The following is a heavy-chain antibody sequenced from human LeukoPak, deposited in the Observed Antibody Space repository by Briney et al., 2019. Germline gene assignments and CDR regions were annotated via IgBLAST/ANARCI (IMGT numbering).Heavy chain of an antibody. CDR3: ARFVSGWYYFDY. J-gene: IGHJ4*02. D-gene: IGHD6-19*01. CDR2: IWYDGSNK. V-gene: IGHV3-33*01. CDR1: GFTFSSYG. Sequence: PGRSLRLSCAASGFTFSSYGMHWVRQAPGKGLEWVAVIWYDGSNKYYADSVKGRFTISRDNAKDSLYLQMNSLRAEDTAVYYCARFVSGWYYFDYWGQGTLVTVSS.